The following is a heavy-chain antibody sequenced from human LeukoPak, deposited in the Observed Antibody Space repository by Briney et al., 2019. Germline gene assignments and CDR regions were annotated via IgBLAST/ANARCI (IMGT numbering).Heavy chain of an antibody. CDR2: IDWDDDK. Sequence: RESGPALVKPTQTLTLTCTFSGFSLSTSGMCVSWIRQPPGKALEWLARIDWDDDKYYSTPLKTRLTISKDTSKNQVVLTMTNMDPVDTATYYCARIRTPYGSGSYYNFDWGQGTLVTVSS. D-gene: IGHD3-10*01. CDR3: ARIRTPYGSGSYYNFD. J-gene: IGHJ4*02. CDR1: GFSLSTSGMC. V-gene: IGHV2-70*11.